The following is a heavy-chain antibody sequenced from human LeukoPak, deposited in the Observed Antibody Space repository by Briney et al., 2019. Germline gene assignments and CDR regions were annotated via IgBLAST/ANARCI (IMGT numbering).Heavy chain of an antibody. Sequence: GASVKVSCKASGYTFTGYYMHWVRQAPGQGLEWMGWINPNSGGTNYAQKFQGRATMTRDTSISTAYMELSRLRSDDTAVYYCARHCSSTRDCSGAFDIWGQGTMVTVSS. CDR3: ARHCSSTRDCSGAFDI. CDR2: INPNSGGT. D-gene: IGHD2-2*01. V-gene: IGHV1-2*02. CDR1: GYTFTGYY. J-gene: IGHJ3*02.